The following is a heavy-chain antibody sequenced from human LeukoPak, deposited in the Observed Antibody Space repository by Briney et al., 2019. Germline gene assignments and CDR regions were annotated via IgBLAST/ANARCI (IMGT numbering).Heavy chain of an antibody. CDR3: ASPGSSSNWFDP. V-gene: IGHV4-34*01. CDR1: GGSFSGYY. D-gene: IGHD3-10*01. Sequence: SSETLSLTCAVYGGSFSGYYWSWIRQPPGKGLEWIGEINHSGSTNYNPSLKSRVTISVDTSKNQFSLKLSSVTAADTAVYYCASPGSSSNWFDPWGQGTLVTVSS. J-gene: IGHJ5*02. CDR2: INHSGST.